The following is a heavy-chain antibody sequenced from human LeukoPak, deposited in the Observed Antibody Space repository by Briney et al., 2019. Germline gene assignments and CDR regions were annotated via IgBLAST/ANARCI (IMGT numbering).Heavy chain of an antibody. D-gene: IGHD5-18*01. J-gene: IGHJ2*01. CDR1: GGSFSGYY. V-gene: IGHV4-34*01. CDR3: ARDVGRYTYGYRPTELYWYFDL. CDR2: INHSGST. Sequence: SETLSLTCAVYGGSFSGYYWSWIRQPPGKGLEWIGEINHSGSTNYNPSLKSRVTISVDTSKNQISLKLSSVTAADTAVYYCARDVGRYTYGYRPTELYWYFDLWGRGTRVTVSS.